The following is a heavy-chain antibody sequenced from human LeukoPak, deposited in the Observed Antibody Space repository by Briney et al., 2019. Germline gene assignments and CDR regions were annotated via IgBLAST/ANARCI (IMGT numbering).Heavy chain of an antibody. Sequence: SETLSLTCTVSGYSISSGYYWGWIRQPPGKGLEWIGSIYHSESTYYNPSLKSRVTISVDTSKNQFSLKLSSVTAADTAVYYCARDSGSYCHFDYWGQGTLVTVSS. J-gene: IGHJ4*02. CDR1: GYSISSGYY. D-gene: IGHD1-26*01. CDR3: ARDSGSYCHFDY. CDR2: IYHSEST. V-gene: IGHV4-38-2*02.